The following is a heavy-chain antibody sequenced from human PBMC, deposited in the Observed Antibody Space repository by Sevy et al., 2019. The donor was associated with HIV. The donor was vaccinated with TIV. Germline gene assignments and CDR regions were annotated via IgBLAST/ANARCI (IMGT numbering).Heavy chain of an antibody. D-gene: IGHD6-13*01. V-gene: IGHV3-30-3*01. CDR1: GFAFSSHA. Sequence: GGSLRLSCAASGFAFSSHAMHWVRQAPGKGLEWVAVISYEGTETFYAASVEGRFTISRDNSKCMLSLQINSLRPEDTALYYCARDGGYSIKWYPLYWGHGTLVTVSS. J-gene: IGHJ4*01. CDR3: ARDGGYSIKWYPLY. CDR2: ISYEGTET.